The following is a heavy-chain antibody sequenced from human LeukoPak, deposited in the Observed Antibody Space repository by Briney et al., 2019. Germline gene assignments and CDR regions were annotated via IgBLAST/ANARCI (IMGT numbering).Heavy chain of an antibody. J-gene: IGHJ4*02. Sequence: AGGSLRLSCAASGFTFTSYGMHWVRQAPGKGLEWVGVISYDGSNKYYADSVKGRFTISRDNSKNTLYLQMNSLRAEDTAVYYCARVMGSSCPRDWGQGTLVTVSS. D-gene: IGHD6-13*01. CDR2: ISYDGSNK. CDR3: ARVMGSSCPRD. V-gene: IGHV3-30*03. CDR1: GFTFTSYG.